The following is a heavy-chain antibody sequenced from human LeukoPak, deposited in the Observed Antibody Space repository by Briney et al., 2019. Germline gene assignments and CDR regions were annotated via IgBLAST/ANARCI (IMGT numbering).Heavy chain of an antibody. CDR3: ARGNYSGSGSFDN. CDR2: MNPNSGNT. CDR1: GNTFCSYE. Sequence: ASVKVSCKASGNTFCSYEINWVRQATGQGLEWLGWMNPNSGNTGYAQKFQGRVTMTRNTSISTAYMELSSLRSEDTAVYYCARGNYSGSGSFDNWGQGTLVTVSS. V-gene: IGHV1-8*01. D-gene: IGHD3-10*01. J-gene: IGHJ4*02.